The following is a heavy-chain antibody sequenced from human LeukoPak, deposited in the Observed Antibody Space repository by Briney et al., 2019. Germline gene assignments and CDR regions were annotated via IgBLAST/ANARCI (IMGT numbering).Heavy chain of an antibody. Sequence: GGSLRLSCAASEFTFSNYEMNWVRQAPGKGLEWVSYISSGGSTIYYADSVKDRFTISRDNAKNSLYLQMNSLRAEHTAVYYCARDPNYGSGSYADYWGQGTLVTVSS. CDR1: EFTFSNYE. CDR3: ARDPNYGSGSYADY. J-gene: IGHJ4*02. CDR2: ISSGGSTI. V-gene: IGHV3-48*03. D-gene: IGHD3-10*01.